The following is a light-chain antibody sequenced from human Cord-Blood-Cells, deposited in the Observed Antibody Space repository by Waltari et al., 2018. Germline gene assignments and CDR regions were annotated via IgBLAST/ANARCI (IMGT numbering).Light chain of an antibody. CDR2: EVS. Sequence: QSALTQPASVSGSPGQSITISCTGTSNDVGGYHYVSWYQQHPGKAPKLMIYEVSNRPSGVSNRFSGSKSGNTASLTISGLQAEDEADYYCSSYTSSSTYVFGTGTKVTVL. J-gene: IGLJ1*01. CDR3: SSYTSSSTYV. V-gene: IGLV2-14*01. CDR1: SNDVGGYHY.